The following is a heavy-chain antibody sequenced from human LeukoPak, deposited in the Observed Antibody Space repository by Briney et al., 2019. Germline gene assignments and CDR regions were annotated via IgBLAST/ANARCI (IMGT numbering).Heavy chain of an antibody. J-gene: IGHJ6*02. CDR1: GFPFSSYW. V-gene: IGHV3-7*03. CDR2: IKQGGSKK. Sequence: GGSLRLSCVASGFPFSSYWMAWVRQAPGKGLEWVANIKQGGSKKSYVDSVKGRFTISRDNAKNSLYLQMNSLRAEDTALYHCARNNGMDVWGQGTTVIVSS. CDR3: ARNNGMDV.